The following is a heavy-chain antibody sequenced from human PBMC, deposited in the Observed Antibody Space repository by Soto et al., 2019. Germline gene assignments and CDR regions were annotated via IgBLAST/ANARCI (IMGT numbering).Heavy chain of an antibody. CDR1: GFTFSSYG. J-gene: IGHJ6*02. D-gene: IGHD2-2*01. V-gene: IGHV3-30*18. CDR2: ISYDGSNK. CDR3: AKDQFGVEVPAAPYYYYYGMDV. Sequence: GGSLRLSCAASGFTFSSYGMHWVRQAPGKGLEWVAVISYDGSNKYYADSVKGRFTISRDNSKNTLYLQMNSLRAEDTAVYYCAKDQFGVEVPAAPYYYYYGMDVWGQGTTVTVSS.